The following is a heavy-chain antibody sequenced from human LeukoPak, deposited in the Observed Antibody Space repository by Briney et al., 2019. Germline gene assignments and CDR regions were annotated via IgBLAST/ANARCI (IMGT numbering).Heavy chain of an antibody. CDR1: GGSISSYY. CDR2: IHYSGST. CDR3: AGSGWSFDAFDF. D-gene: IGHD6-19*01. Sequence: SETLSLTCTVSGGSISSYYWSWIRQPPGKGLEWIGYIHYSGSTNYSPSLKSRVTISVDTSKNRFSLRLSSLTAADTAVYFCAGSGWSFDAFDFWGQGTMVTVSS. V-gene: IGHV4-59*08. J-gene: IGHJ3*01.